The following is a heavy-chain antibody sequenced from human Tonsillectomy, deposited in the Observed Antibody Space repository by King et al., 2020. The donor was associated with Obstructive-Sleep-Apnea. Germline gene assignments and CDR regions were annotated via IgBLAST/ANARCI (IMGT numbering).Heavy chain of an antibody. J-gene: IGHJ4*02. CDR3: ARGSYPVIYYFDY. D-gene: IGHD1-26*01. Sequence: VQLVESGGGLVKPGGSLRLSCAASGFTFSSYSMNWVRQAPGKGLEWVSSISSSSSYIYYADSVKGRFTISRDNAKNSLYLQMNSLRAEVTAVYYCARGSYPVIYYFDYWGQGTLVTVSS. CDR1: GFTFSSYS. V-gene: IGHV3-21*01. CDR2: ISSSSSYI.